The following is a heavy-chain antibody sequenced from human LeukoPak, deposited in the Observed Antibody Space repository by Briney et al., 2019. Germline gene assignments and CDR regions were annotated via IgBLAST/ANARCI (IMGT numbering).Heavy chain of an antibody. V-gene: IGHV1-69*02. Sequence: ASVKVSCKASGGTFSSYTISWVRQAPGQGLEWMGRIIPILGIANYAQKFQGRVTITADKSTSTAYMELSSLRSEDTAVYYCARTAYSDFWSGYHYYYYYMYVWGKGTTVTVSS. CDR3: ARTAYSDFWSGYHYYYYYMYV. CDR1: GGTFSSYT. CDR2: IIPILGIA. J-gene: IGHJ6*03. D-gene: IGHD3-3*01.